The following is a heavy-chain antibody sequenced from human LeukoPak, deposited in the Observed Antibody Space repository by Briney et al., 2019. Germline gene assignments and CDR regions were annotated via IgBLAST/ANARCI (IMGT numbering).Heavy chain of an antibody. CDR1: GGSIRSYY. J-gene: IGHJ5*02. CDR2: IHTDGST. D-gene: IGHD3-10*01. V-gene: IGHV4-4*07. Sequence: KPSETLSLTCTVFGGSIRSYYWCWIRQPAGKGLEWIGRIHTDGSTNYNPSLKSRVTMSADTSKNQFSLKVSSVTAADTAVYYCARVVWYYYGSGNWFDPWGQGTLVTVSS. CDR3: ARVVWYYYGSGNWFDP.